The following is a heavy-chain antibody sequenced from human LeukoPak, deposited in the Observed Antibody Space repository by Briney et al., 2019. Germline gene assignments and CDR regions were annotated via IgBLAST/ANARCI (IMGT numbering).Heavy chain of an antibody. Sequence: GASVKVSCKASGYTFTGYYMHWVRQAPGQGLEWMGWINPNSGGTNYAQKFQGRVTVTRDTSISTAYMELSRLRSDDTAVYYCARGRLRLSGRFDYWGQGTLVTVSS. V-gene: IGHV1-2*02. D-gene: IGHD5-12*01. CDR3: ARGRLRLSGRFDY. CDR1: GYTFTGYY. J-gene: IGHJ4*02. CDR2: INPNSGGT.